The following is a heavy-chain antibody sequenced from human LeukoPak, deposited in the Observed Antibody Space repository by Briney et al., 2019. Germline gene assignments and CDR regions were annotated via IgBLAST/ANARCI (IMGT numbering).Heavy chain of an antibody. Sequence: ASVKVSCKASGYTFTGHYIHWVRQAPGQGLEWMGWLNPKSGGTNYAQNFQGRVTMTRDAIINTAYMELSRLRSDDTAVYYCARNDWNDPWFDPWGQGTLVTVSS. V-gene: IGHV1-2*02. D-gene: IGHD1-1*01. CDR2: LNPKSGGT. CDR3: ARNDWNDPWFDP. CDR1: GYTFTGHY. J-gene: IGHJ5*02.